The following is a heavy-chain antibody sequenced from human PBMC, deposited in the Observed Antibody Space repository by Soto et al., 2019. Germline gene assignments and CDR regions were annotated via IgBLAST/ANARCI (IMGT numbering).Heavy chain of an antibody. V-gene: IGHV2-5*01. CDR1: GFSFSTTGAG. CDR2: IFWNDAK. J-gene: IGHJ4*02. CDR3: AYRRGGSSSGGNFDY. Sequence: QIALKESGTTLVKPSQTLTLTCTFSGFSFSTTGAGVGWIRQPPGKALEWLALIFWNDAKHYSPSLRSRLTIIKDTSKNQAVLTMTNVDPAETATYYCAYRRGGSSSGGNFDYCGQGTPVTVYS. D-gene: IGHD2-15*01.